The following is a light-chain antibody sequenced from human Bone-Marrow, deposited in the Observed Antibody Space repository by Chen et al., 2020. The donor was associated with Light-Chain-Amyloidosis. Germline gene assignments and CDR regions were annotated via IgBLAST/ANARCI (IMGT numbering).Light chain of an antibody. CDR3: SSYTSSGTDVV. CDR2: DVS. CDR1: SSDVGGYNY. J-gene: IGLJ2*01. V-gene: IGLV2-14*03. Sequence: QSALTQPASVSGSPGQSITISCTGTSSDVGGYNYVSWYQQHPGKAPKLMIYDVSNRPSGVSTRFSGSKSGNTASLTISGLQAEDEADYYCSSYTSSGTDVVFGGGTTLTVL.